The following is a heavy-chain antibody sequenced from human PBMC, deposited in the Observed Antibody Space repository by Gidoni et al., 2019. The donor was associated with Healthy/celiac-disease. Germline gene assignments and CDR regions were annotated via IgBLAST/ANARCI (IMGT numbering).Heavy chain of an antibody. Sequence: GSGGSTYYADSVKGRFTISRDNSKNTLYLQMNSLRAEDTAVYYCAKDYDYYDSSGYYYVSIPDPLLVGYWGQGTLVTVSS. J-gene: IGHJ4*02. CDR3: AKDYDYYDSSGYYYVSIPDPLLVGY. D-gene: IGHD3-22*01. V-gene: IGHV3-23*01. CDR2: GSGGST.